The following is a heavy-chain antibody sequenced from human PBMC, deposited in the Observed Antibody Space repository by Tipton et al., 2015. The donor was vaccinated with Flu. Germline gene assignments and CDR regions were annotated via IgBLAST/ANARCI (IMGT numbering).Heavy chain of an antibody. Sequence: TLSLTCTVSGGSISSYYWSWIRQPAGKGLEWIGRIYTSGSTNYNPSLKSRVTMSVDTSKNQFSLKLSSVTAADTAVYYCASSGFALVRGVLHYYYMDVWGKGTTVTVSS. CDR2: IYTSGST. D-gene: IGHD3-10*01. CDR3: ASSGFALVRGVLHYYYMDV. CDR1: GGSISSYY. J-gene: IGHJ6*03. V-gene: IGHV4-4*07.